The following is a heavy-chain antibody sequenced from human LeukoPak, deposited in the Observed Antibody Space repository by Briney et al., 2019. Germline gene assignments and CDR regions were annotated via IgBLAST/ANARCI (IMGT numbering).Heavy chain of an antibody. CDR2: IYTSGST. CDR1: GGSISSYY. CDR3: ARESRDSSGYYPLV. Sequence: SETLSITCTVSGGSISSYYWSWIRQPAGKGLEWIGRIYTSGSTNYNPSLKSRVTMSVDTSKNQFSLKLSSVTAADTAVYYCARESRDSSGYYPLVWGKGTTVTVSS. D-gene: IGHD3-22*01. J-gene: IGHJ6*04. V-gene: IGHV4-4*07.